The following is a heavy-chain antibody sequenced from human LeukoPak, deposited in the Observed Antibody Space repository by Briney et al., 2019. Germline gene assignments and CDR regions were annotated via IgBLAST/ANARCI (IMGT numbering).Heavy chain of an antibody. CDR2: LDPDGFT. Sequence: PGGSLRLSCVGSGFTVSINYMSWVRQAPGKGLEWVSFLDPDGFTSYADSVKGRFTISRDSSKNTLYLQLTTLRAEDTAIYYCTKGTFDYWGQGTFVTVSS. J-gene: IGHJ3*01. CDR1: GFTVSINY. V-gene: IGHV3-53*01. CDR3: TKGTFDY.